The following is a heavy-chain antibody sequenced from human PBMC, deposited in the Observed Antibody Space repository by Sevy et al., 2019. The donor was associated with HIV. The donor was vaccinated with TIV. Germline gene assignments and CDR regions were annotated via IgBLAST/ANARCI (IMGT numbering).Heavy chain of an antibody. J-gene: IGHJ6*03. CDR3: ARGSFGDFWSGRIDYYYYYMDV. V-gene: IGHV3-74*01. CDR2: INSDGSST. CDR1: GFTFSSYW. D-gene: IGHD3-3*01. Sequence: GGSLRLSCAASGFTFSSYWMHWVRQAPGKGLVWVSRINSDGSSTSYADSVKGRFTISRDNAKNTLYLQMNSLRAEDTAVYYCARGSFGDFWSGRIDYYYYYMDVWGKGTTVTVSS.